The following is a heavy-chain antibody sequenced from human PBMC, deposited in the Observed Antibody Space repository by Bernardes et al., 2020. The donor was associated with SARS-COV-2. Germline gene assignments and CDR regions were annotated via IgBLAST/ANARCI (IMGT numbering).Heavy chain of an antibody. D-gene: IGHD3-3*01. J-gene: IGHJ6*02. Sequence: GSLRLSCEASGFTFKNYAMTWVRQAPRKGLEWVSAISGSGDITHYADSVKGRFTISRDNSKNTLFLEMNGLRPEDTAVYYCAKGSVSLDVWGRGTTVTVSS. CDR1: GFTFKNYA. V-gene: IGHV3-23*01. CDR2: ISGSGDIT. CDR3: AKGSVSLDV.